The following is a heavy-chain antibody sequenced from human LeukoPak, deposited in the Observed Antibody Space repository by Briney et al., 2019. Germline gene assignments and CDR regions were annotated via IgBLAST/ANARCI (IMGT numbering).Heavy chain of an antibody. D-gene: IGHD3-10*01. J-gene: IGHJ4*02. CDR1: GYSFSNYW. CDR3: ARRRGGYFEEYFFDS. Sequence: GESLKISCKGSGYSFSNYWIGWVRQMPGKGLEWMGMIYPDDSDTRYSPSFQGQVTISADRSINTASLQWSRLKASDTAVYYCARRRGGYFEEYFFDSWGQGTLVTVSS. CDR2: IYPDDSDT. V-gene: IGHV5-51*01.